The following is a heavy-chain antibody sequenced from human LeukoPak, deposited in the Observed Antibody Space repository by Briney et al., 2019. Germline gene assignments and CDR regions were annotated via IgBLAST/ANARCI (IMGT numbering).Heavy chain of an antibody. CDR2: VYNSGDT. D-gene: IGHD3-16*01. CDR1: GGSTSSDY. V-gene: IGHV4-59*08. J-gene: IGHJ2*01. CDR3: ARLKLGAYFDL. Sequence: SETLSLTCTVSGGSTSSDYWSWIRQSPGKGLEWVGYVYNSGDTGKTPSLKSRVTILLDTSKNQCSLKLTSVSAADTAVYYCARLKLGAYFDLWGRGTLVTVSS.